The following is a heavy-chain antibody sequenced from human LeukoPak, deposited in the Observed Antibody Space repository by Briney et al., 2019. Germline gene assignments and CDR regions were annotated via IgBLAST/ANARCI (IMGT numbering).Heavy chain of an antibody. CDR1: GFTFSSYA. J-gene: IGHJ1*01. D-gene: IGHD2-2*01. CDR2: ISSNGGST. CDR3: ARGTDTSWTEYFQH. V-gene: IGHV3-64*01. Sequence: GGSLRLSCAASGFTFSSYAMHWVRQAPGKGLEYVSAISSNGGSTYYANSVKGRFTISRDNSKNTLYLQMGSLRAEDMAVYYCARGTDTSWTEYFQHWGQGTLVTVSS.